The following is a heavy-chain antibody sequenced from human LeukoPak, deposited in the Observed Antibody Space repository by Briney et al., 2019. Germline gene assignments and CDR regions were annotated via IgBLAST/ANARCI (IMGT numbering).Heavy chain of an antibody. CDR2: LGISGDYA. CDR1: GFTLSSYA. D-gene: IGHD6-19*01. J-gene: IGHJ4*02. CDR3: ARRSGIAVAGAFDY. V-gene: IGHV3-23*01. Sequence: GGSLRLSCVASGFTLSSYAVSWVRQAPGKGLQWVSSLGISGDYAWYAGSVKGRFTISRDSSKNTLYLQMNSLRAEDTAVYYCARRSGIAVAGAFDYWGQGTLVTVSS.